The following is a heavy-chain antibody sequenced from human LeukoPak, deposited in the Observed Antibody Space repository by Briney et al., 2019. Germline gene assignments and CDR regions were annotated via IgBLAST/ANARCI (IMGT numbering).Heavy chain of an antibody. D-gene: IGHD2-2*01. V-gene: IGHV4-30-4*01. CDR3: ARVRSGTSWYDY. CDR1: GASISSGDYY. J-gene: IGHJ4*02. Sequence: SETLSLTCTVSGASISSGDYYWSWIRQPPGKGLEWIGSIYYGGSTYYNPSLKSRVTISVDTSKNQFSLKLSSVTAADTAVYYCARVRSGTSWYDYWGQGTLVTVSS. CDR2: IYYGGST.